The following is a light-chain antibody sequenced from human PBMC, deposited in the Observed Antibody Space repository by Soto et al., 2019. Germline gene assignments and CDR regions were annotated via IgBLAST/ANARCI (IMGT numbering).Light chain of an antibody. CDR3: IQYLHSPQA. J-gene: IGKJ1*01. CDR2: LGS. V-gene: IGKV2-28*01. CDR1: HSLLHSNGYNY. Sequence: MTLSPLSLPVTPGEPASISCRSSHSLLHSNGYNYLDWYLQKPGQSPQLLIYLGSNRASGVPDRFSGSGSGTDFTLKISRVEAEDVGVYYCIQYLHSPQAFGQGTKVDIK.